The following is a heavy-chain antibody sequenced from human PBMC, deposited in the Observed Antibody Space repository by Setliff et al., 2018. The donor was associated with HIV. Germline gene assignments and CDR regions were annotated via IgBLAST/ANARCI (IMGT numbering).Heavy chain of an antibody. CDR3: ARGQFRLRPDSLDL. D-gene: IGHD2-21*01. V-gene: IGHV3-33*01. Sequence: GSLRLSCEASGFPFSVHGMHWVRQSPGKGLEWLAVIWYDGGTKYYADSLQGRFTISRDDSKNSVYLQMNTLGAEDTAVYYCARGQFRLRPDSLDLWDQGTLVTVSS. J-gene: IGHJ4*03. CDR2: IWYDGGTK. CDR1: GFPFSVHG.